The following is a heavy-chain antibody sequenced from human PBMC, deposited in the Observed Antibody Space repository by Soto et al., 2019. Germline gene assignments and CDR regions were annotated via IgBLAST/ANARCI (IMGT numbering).Heavy chain of an antibody. V-gene: IGHV1-2*02. CDR3: ARGGGVGVAGSAAFDM. CDR1: GYPVTAYY. CDR2: INPATGAA. Sequence: QLHLVQSGAVVKKPGASVTVSCSASGYPVTAYYMHWVRQAPGRGLEWMGGINPATGAAKYTQTFLGRVTMTRDTSTSTVFMELSGLTSEDTAAFLWARGGGVGVAGSAAFDMWGQGTVVTVSS. D-gene: IGHD3-3*01. J-gene: IGHJ3*02.